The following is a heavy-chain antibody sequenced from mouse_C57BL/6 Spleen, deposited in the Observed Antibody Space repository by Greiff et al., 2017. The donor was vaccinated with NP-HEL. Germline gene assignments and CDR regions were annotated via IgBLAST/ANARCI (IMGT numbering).Heavy chain of an antibody. J-gene: IGHJ2*01. CDR3: ARSRQPDYFDD. D-gene: IGHD3-2*01. CDR1: GYTFTDYN. V-gene: IGHV1-22*01. Sequence: EVQLQQSGPELVKPGASVKMSCKASGYTFTDYNMHWVKQSHGKSLEWIGYINPNNGGTSYNQKFKGKATLTVNKSSSKAYMELRSLTSEDSAVYYGARSRQPDYFDDWGQGTTLTVSS. CDR2: INPNNGGT.